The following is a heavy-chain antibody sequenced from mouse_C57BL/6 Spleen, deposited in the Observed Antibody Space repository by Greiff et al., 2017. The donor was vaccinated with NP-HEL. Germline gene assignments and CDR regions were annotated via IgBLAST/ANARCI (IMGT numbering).Heavy chain of an antibody. Sequence: EVKVEESEGGLVQPGSSMKLSCTASGFTFSDYYMAWVRQVPEKGLEWVANINYDGSSTYYLDSLKSRFIISRDNAKNILYLQMSSLKSEDTATYYCAREGGSSYPHWYFDVWGTGTTVTVSS. CDR1: GFTFSDYY. J-gene: IGHJ1*03. CDR2: INYDGSST. CDR3: AREGGSSYPHWYFDV. V-gene: IGHV5-16*01. D-gene: IGHD1-1*01.